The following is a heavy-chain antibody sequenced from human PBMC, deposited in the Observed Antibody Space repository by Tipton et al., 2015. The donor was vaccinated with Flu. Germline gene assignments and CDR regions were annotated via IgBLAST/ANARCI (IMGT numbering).Heavy chain of an antibody. CDR2: MYTSGST. Sequence: TLSLTCTVAGGSMSSYYWSWIRQPAGKGPEWIGRMYTSGSTYYNPSLKSRVNIPVDTSKNLFSLKLTSVTAADTSVYYCARHSQILPYRAQSYFDFWGQGTLVTVSS. CDR1: GGSMSSYY. CDR3: ARHSQILPYRAQSYFDF. J-gene: IGHJ4*02. V-gene: IGHV4-4*07. D-gene: IGHD1-26*01.